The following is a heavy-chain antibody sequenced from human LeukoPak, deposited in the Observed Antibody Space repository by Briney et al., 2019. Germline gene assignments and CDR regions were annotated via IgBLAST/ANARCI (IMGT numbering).Heavy chain of an antibody. CDR2: IRSDGDSS. Sequence: GGSLRLSCAASGFTFRNYAMNWVRRAPGKGLEWVAFIRSDGDSSYHADSVKGRFTISRDNSKNTLSLQMNSLRADDTGEFDCAKGYGMDVWGQGTTVTVSS. CDR1: GFTFRNYA. J-gene: IGHJ6*02. V-gene: IGHV3-23*01. CDR3: AKGYGMDV.